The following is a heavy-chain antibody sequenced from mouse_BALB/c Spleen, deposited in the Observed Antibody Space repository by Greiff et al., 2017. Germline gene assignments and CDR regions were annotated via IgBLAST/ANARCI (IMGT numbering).Heavy chain of an antibody. CDR2: INSNGGNT. V-gene: IGHV5-6-3*01. J-gene: IGHJ4*01. Sequence: EVQGVESGGGLVQPGGSLKLSCAASGFTFSSYGMSWVRQTPDKRLELVATINSNGGNTYYPDSVKGRFTISRDNAKNTLYLQMSSLKSEDTAMYYCARYYDGYYVLYAMDYWGQGTSVTVSS. CDR1: GFTFSSYG. D-gene: IGHD2-3*01. CDR3: ARYYDGYYVLYAMDY.